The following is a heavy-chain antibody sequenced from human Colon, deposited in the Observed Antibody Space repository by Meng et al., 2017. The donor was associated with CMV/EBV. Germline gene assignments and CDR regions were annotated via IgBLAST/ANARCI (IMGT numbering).Heavy chain of an antibody. Sequence: SETLSLTCTVSGGSISSSSYYWGWIRQPPGKGLEWIGSIYYSGSTYYNPSLKSRVTISVDTSKNQFSLKLSSVTAADTAVYYCARGTPFDPWGQGTLVTVSS. CDR3: ARGTPFDP. CDR1: GGSISSSSYY. V-gene: IGHV4-39*07. J-gene: IGHJ5*02. CDR2: IYYSGST.